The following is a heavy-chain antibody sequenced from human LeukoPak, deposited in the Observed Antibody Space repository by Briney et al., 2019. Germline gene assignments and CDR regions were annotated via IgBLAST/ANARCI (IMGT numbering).Heavy chain of an antibody. CDR2: FDPEDGET. D-gene: IGHD6-19*01. J-gene: IGHJ6*02. Sequence: ASVKVSCKVSGYTLTELSMHWMRQAPGKGLEWMGGFDPEDGETIYAQKFQGRVTMTEDTSTDTAYMELSSLRSEDTAVYYCATASLGLVAVYYYGMDVWGQGTTVTVSS. CDR1: GYTLTELS. V-gene: IGHV1-24*01. CDR3: ATASLGLVAVYYYGMDV.